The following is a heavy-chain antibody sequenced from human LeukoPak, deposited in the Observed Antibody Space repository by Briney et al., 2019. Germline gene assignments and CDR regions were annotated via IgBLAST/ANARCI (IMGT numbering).Heavy chain of an antibody. V-gene: IGHV4-34*01. J-gene: IGHJ5*02. CDR1: GGSFSGYY. D-gene: IGHD3-10*01. CDR2: INHSGST. CDR3: AREDLDYGSGSYYNVGWFDP. Sequence: SETLSLTCAVYGGSFSGYYWSWIRQPPGKGLEWIGEINHSGSTNYNPSLKSRVTISVDTSKNQFSLKLSSVTAADTAVYYCAREDLDYGSGSYYNVGWFDPWGQGTLVTVSS.